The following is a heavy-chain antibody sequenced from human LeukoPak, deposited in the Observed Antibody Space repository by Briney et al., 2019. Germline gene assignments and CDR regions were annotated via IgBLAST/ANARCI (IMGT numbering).Heavy chain of an antibody. J-gene: IGHJ4*02. D-gene: IGHD5-24*01. CDR1: GFTFRSYA. CDR2: ISGSGGST. CDR3: ARATPRYFDY. V-gene: IGHV3-23*01. Sequence: GGSLRLSCAASGFTFRSYAMSRGRQAPGKGLEWVSTISGSGGSTYYADSVKGRFTISRDNSKNTLYLQMNSLRAEDTAVYYCARATPRYFDYWGQGTLVTVSS.